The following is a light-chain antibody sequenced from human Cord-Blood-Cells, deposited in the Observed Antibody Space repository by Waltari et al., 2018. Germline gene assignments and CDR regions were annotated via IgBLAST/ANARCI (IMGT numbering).Light chain of an antibody. CDR2: DAS. V-gene: IGKV1-5*01. Sequence: DLPMTQSLSPLSASVRVRVTITCRASQSISSWLDWYQQKPGKAPKLLIYDASSLESGVASRFSGSGSGTEFTLTISSLQPDDFATYYCQQYNSYSITFGQRTRLEIK. CDR1: QSISSW. CDR3: QQYNSYSIT. J-gene: IGKJ5*01.